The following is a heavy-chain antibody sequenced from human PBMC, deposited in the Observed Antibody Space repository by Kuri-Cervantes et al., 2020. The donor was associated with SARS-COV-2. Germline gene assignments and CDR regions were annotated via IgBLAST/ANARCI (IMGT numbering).Heavy chain of an antibody. CDR3: ACSGIHYYVSETHAGLDAFDL. CDR1: GYSVNHFW. V-gene: IGHV5-51*01. Sequence: KVSCKGSGYSVNHFWIVWLRQMRGQGLEWMGIIYPGDSDTRYNPSFQGQVTISVDKSKSTAYLQWNSLKASDTAMYYCACSGIHYYVSETHAGLDAFDLWGEGRKVTVSS. J-gene: IGHJ3*01. D-gene: IGHD3-10*01. CDR2: IYPGDSDT.